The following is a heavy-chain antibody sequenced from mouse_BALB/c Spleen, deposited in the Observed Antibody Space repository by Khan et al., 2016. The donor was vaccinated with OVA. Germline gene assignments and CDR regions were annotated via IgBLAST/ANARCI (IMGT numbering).Heavy chain of an antibody. CDR1: GYSITSDYA. D-gene: IGHD1-1*01. CDR3: ASYCDKSYGYALDC. Sequence: VQLQESGPGLVKPSQSLSLTCTVTGYSITSDYAWNWLRQFPGNKLEWMGYISYTGSTSYNPSLKSRISITRNTSKNQFLLQLNSVTAETTATYTGASYCDKSYGYALDCWGRGTSVTVSS. V-gene: IGHV3-2*02. J-gene: IGHJ4*01. CDR2: ISYTGST.